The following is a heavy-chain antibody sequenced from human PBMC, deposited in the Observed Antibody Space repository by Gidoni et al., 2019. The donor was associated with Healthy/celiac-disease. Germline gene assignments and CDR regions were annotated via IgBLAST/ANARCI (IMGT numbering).Heavy chain of an antibody. V-gene: IGHV3-30*18. CDR1: GFTFSSYG. D-gene: IGHD3-22*01. CDR2: ISYDGSNK. Sequence: QVQLVESGGGVVQPGRSLRLSCAASGFTFSSYGMHWVRQAPGKGLEWVAVISYDGSNKYYADSVKGRFTISRDNSKNTLYLQMNSLRAEDTAVYYCAKDGDYYDSSGYYYFSTYYYYGMDVWGQGTTVTVSS. CDR3: AKDGDYYDSSGYYYFSTYYYYGMDV. J-gene: IGHJ6*02.